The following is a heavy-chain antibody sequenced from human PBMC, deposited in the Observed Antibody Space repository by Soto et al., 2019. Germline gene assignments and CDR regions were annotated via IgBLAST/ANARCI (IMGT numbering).Heavy chain of an antibody. V-gene: IGHV1-8*01. CDR2: MNPNSGNT. J-gene: IGHJ3*02. CDR1: GYTFTSYD. Sequence: QVQLVQSGAEVKKPGASVKVSCKASGYTFTSYDINWVRQATGQGLEWMGWMNPNSGNTGYAQKFQGRVTMTRNTSISTAYMELSSLRSEDTAVYYCARVYSPPWRTARKGDAFDIWGQGTMVTVSS. D-gene: IGHD2-15*01. CDR3: ARVYSPPWRTARKGDAFDI.